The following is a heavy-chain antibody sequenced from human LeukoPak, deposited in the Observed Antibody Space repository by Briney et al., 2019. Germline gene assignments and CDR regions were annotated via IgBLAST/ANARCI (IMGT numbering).Heavy chain of an antibody. CDR2: ISGSGGSA. Sequence: GRSLRLSCAASGFTFSSYAMSCVRQAAGKWLEWVSAISGSGGSAYYADSVKGRFTISRDNSKNTLYLQMNSLRAEDTAVYYCAKNRQAFQHWGQGTLVTVSS. V-gene: IGHV3-23*01. J-gene: IGHJ1*01. CDR1: GFTFSSYA. D-gene: IGHD3-16*02. CDR3: AKNRQAFQH.